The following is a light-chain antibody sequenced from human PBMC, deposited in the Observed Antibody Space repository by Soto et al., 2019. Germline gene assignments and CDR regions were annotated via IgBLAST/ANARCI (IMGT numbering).Light chain of an antibody. V-gene: IGKV1-5*03. CDR2: EAS. Sequence: DIQMTQSPSTLSASVGDRVTITSRASQSINKWLAWYQQKPGKAPKLLIFEASILEGGVPSRFSGSGSGTEFTLTISSLQPDDSATYYCQQYKSYSMYSFGQGTKLESK. J-gene: IGKJ2*03. CDR1: QSINKW. CDR3: QQYKSYSMYS.